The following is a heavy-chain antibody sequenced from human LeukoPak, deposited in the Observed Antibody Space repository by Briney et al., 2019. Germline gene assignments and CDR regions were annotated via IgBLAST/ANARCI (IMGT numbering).Heavy chain of an antibody. CDR3: ARGPGGYDYSNPNWFDP. D-gene: IGHD4-11*01. CDR1: GGSISSYY. Sequence: SETLSLTCAVSGGSISSYYWSWIQQPPGKGLEWIGYIYYSGSTNYNPSLKSRVTISVDTSKNQFSLKLSSVTAADTAVYYCARGPGGYDYSNPNWFDPWGQGTLVTVSS. J-gene: IGHJ5*02. CDR2: IYYSGST. V-gene: IGHV4-59*01.